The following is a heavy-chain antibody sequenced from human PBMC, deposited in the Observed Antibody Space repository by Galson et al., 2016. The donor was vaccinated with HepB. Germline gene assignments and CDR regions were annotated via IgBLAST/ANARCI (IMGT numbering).Heavy chain of an antibody. CDR1: GYTFTQYY. D-gene: IGHD5-18*01. J-gene: IGHJ4*02. CDR3: ARDPLDTSMAYFFDF. CDR2: IYPSVGST. V-gene: IGHV1-46*01. Sequence: SVKVSCKASGYTFTQYYIHWVRQAPGQGLEWMGIIYPSVGSTTYAQKFQGRVTMTRDTSTSTVYMELSSLRSEDTAVYYAARDPLDTSMAYFFDFWGQGTLVTVSS.